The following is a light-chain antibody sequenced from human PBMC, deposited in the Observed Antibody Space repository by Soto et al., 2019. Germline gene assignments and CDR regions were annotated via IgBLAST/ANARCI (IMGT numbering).Light chain of an antibody. Sequence: EIVRTQYPATLSVSPGERSTLSRMASQSVSSNLAWYQRKPGQAPRLLIYAASTRATGITARFSGSGSGTEFTLTISSLQSEDFAVYYCQQYGSSPQTFGQGTKVDIK. J-gene: IGKJ1*01. CDR3: QQYGSSPQT. V-gene: IGKV3-15*01. CDR2: AAS. CDR1: QSVSSN.